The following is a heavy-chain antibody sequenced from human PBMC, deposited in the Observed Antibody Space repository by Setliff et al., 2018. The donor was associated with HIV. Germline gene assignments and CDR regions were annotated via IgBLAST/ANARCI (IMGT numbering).Heavy chain of an antibody. Sequence: PSETLSLTCTVSGGSISIGDYYWTWIRQRPGKGLEWIGYIHYSGSTFYNPSLKSRVTISVDTSKNQFSLKLSSVTAADTAVYYCARGSGKMVRGIFSGSYYYFMDVWGKGTTVTVSS. J-gene: IGHJ6*03. V-gene: IGHV4-30-4*08. D-gene: IGHD3-10*01. CDR3: ARGSGKMVRGIFSGSYYYFMDV. CDR2: IHYSGST. CDR1: GGSISIGDYY.